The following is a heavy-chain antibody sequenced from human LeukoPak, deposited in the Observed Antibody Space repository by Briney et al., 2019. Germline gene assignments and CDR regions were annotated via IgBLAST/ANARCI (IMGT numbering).Heavy chain of an antibody. CDR3: ARLNPTGTYYYYYYYMDV. CDR1: GGSISSYY. Sequence: SETLSLTCTVSGGSISSYYWSWIRQPPGKGLEWIGYIYYSGSTNYNPSLKSRVTISVDTSNNQFSLKLSSVTAADTAVYYCARLNPTGTYYYYYYYMDVWGKGTTVTVSS. CDR2: IYYSGST. J-gene: IGHJ6*03. D-gene: IGHD1-14*01. V-gene: IGHV4-59*01.